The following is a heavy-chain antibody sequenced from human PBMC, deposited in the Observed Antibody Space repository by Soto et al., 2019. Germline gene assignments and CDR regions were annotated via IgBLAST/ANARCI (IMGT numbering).Heavy chain of an antibody. V-gene: IGHV3-15*07. D-gene: IGHD7-27*01. CDR3: TTDKLGASDGGNFQH. CDR2: IKSKHDGGTT. J-gene: IGHJ1*01. CDR1: GLTFNNAW. Sequence: EVQLVESGGDFVKPGGSLRLSCAASGLTFNNAWMNWVRQAPGRGLEWVGRIKSKHDGGTTDYAAPVKGRFTISRDDSKNTLYLQMNGLKTEDTALYYCTTDKLGASDGGNFQHWGQGTLVTVSS.